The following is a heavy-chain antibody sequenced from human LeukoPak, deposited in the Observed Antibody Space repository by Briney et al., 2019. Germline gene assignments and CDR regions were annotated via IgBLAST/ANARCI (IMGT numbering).Heavy chain of an antibody. CDR2: IYYSGST. CDR1: GGSISSYY. CDR3: ASSSYYYGSGSYIPDDFDI. D-gene: IGHD3-10*01. V-gene: IGHV4-59*08. Sequence: SETLSLTCTVSGGSISSYYWSWIRQPPGKGLEWIGYIYYSGSTNYNPSLKSRVTISVDTSKNQFSLKLSSVTAADTAVYYCASSSYYYGSGSYIPDDFDIWGQGTMVTVSS. J-gene: IGHJ3*02.